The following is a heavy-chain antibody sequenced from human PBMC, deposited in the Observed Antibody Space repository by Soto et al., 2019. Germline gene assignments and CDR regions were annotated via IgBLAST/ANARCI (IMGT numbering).Heavy chain of an antibody. CDR2: ISAYNGNT. D-gene: IGHD6-6*01. CDR3: ARDPRRYSSSAPDAFDI. V-gene: IGHV1-18*01. Sequence: QVQLVQSGAEVKKPGASVKVSCKASGYTFTSYGISWVRQAPGQGLEWMGWISAYNGNTNYAQKLQGRVTMTTDTSTSIAYMELRSLRSDDTAVYYCARDPRRYSSSAPDAFDIWGQGTMVTVSS. J-gene: IGHJ3*02. CDR1: GYTFTSYG.